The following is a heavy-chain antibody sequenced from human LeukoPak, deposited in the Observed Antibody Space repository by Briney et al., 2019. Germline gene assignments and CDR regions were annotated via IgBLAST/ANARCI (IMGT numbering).Heavy chain of an antibody. CDR3: ARVVRGVTTYPLHYYYYMDV. V-gene: IGHV4-30-2*01. Sequence: SETLSLTCTVSGGSISSSSYYWSWIRQPPGKGLEWIGYIYHSGSTYYNPSLKSRVTISVDRSKNQFSLKLSSVTAADTAVYYCARVVRGVTTYPLHYYYYMDVWGKGTTVTVSS. CDR2: IYHSGST. CDR1: GGSISSSSYY. J-gene: IGHJ6*03. D-gene: IGHD3-10*01.